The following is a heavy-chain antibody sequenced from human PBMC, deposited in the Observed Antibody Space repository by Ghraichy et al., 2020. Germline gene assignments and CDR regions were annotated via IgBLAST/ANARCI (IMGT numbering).Heavy chain of an antibody. CDR1: GFSFSAFE. CDR2: ISAGGTTI. V-gene: IGHV3-48*03. Sequence: SLNISCAASGFSFSAFEMHWVRQAAGKGLEVVSYISAGGTTIHYADSVKGRFTISRDNAKNSLYLQMNSLRSEDTAVYYCARDLSDEYGFWSGPDSWGQGTLVSVCS. CDR3: ARDLSDEYGFWSGPDS. D-gene: IGHD3-3*01. J-gene: IGHJ5*01.